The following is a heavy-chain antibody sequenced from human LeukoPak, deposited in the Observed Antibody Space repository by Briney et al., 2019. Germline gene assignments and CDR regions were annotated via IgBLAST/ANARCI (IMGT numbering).Heavy chain of an antibody. V-gene: IGHV4-39*07. J-gene: IGHJ4*02. CDR2: IYYSGST. CDR1: GGSISSSSYY. CDR3: ARGYSYGFDY. Sequence: SETLSLTCTVSGGSISSSSYYWGWIRQPPGRGLEWIGSIYYSGSTYYNPSLKSRVTISVDTSKNQFSLKLSSVTAADTAVYYCARGYSYGFDYWGQGTLVTVSS. D-gene: IGHD5-18*01.